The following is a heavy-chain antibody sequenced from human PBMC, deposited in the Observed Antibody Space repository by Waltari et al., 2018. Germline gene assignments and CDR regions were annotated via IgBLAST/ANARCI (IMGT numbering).Heavy chain of an antibody. D-gene: IGHD1-1*01. V-gene: IGHV3-53*01. Sequence: EVQLVESGGGLIQPGGSLRLSCAASGFTVSSNYMSWVRQAPGKGLEWVSVIDSGGSTYYADSVKGRFTISRDNSKNTLYLQMNSLRAEDTAVYYCAREFFPILGSNEYYFDYWGQGTLVTVSS. CDR1: GFTVSSNY. CDR3: AREFFPILGSNEYYFDY. J-gene: IGHJ4*02. CDR2: IDSGGST.